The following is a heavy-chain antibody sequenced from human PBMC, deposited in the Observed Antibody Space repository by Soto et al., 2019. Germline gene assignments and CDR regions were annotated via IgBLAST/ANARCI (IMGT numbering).Heavy chain of an antibody. CDR2: IYYSGST. CDR1: GGSISSGAYY. V-gene: IGHV4-31*03. J-gene: IGHJ1*01. Sequence: QVQLQESGPGLVKPSQTLSLTCTVSGGSISSGAYYWSWIRQHPGKGLEWIGYIYYSGSTFYNPSLXRXXXIXXDTSKSQLSLKLSSVPAADTAVYYCAGLPPYRRGDGAYFQYWGQGTLVTVSS. D-gene: IGHD4-17*01. CDR3: AGLPPYRRGDGAYFQY.